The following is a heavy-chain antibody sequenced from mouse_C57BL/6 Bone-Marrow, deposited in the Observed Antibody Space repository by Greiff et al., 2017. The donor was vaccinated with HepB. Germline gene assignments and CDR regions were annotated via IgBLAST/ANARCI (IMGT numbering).Heavy chain of an antibody. CDR3: ARPTGRAMDY. J-gene: IGHJ4*01. V-gene: IGHV5-12*01. Sequence: EVHLVESGGGLVQPGGSLKLSCAASGFTFSDYYMYWVRQTPEKRLEWVAYISNGGGSTYYPDTVKGRFTISRDNAKNTLYLQMSRLKSEDTAMYYCARPTGRAMDYWGQGTSVTVSS. CDR1: GFTFSDYY. D-gene: IGHD4-1*01. CDR2: ISNGGGST.